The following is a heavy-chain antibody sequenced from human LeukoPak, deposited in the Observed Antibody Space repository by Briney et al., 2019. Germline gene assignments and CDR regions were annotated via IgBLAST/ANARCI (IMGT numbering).Heavy chain of an antibody. CDR1: GFTFSNYA. D-gene: IGHD2-2*01. CDR2: ISGSGGST. CDR3: AKGVIPAVDY. Sequence: PGGSLRLSCAASGFTFSNYAMSWVRQAPGRGLVWVSGISGSGGSTYYADSVKGRFTISRDNSKNTLYLQMNSRRAEDTAVYYCAKGVIPAVDYWGQGTRVTVSS. V-gene: IGHV3-23*01. J-gene: IGHJ4*02.